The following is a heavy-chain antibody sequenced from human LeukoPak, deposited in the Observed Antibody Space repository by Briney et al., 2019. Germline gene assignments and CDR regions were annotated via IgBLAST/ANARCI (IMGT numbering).Heavy chain of an antibody. CDR3: ARGGRGATLGGYFDF. V-gene: IGHV3-21*01. CDR1: GFTFSSYS. J-gene: IGHJ4*02. D-gene: IGHD1-26*01. CDR2: ISSSSSYI. Sequence: GGSLRLSCAASGFTFSSYSMNWVRQAPGKGLEWVSSISSSSSYIYYADSVKGRFTISRDNAKNSLYLQMNSLRAEDTAVYYCARGGRGATLGGYFDFWGQGVLVTVSS.